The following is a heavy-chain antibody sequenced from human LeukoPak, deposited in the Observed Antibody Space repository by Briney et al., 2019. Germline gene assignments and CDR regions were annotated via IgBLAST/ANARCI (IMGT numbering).Heavy chain of an antibody. J-gene: IGHJ5*02. D-gene: IGHD1-7*01. CDR3: ARAVGSSESNYFDP. Sequence: SETLSLTCTVSGGSISSGSYYWSWIRQPAGKGLEWIGRIYTSGSTNYNPSLKSRVTILLDTSKNQFSLKLSSVTAADTAVYYCARAVGSSESNYFDPWGQGTLATVSS. CDR1: GGSISSGSYY. V-gene: IGHV4-61*02. CDR2: IYTSGST.